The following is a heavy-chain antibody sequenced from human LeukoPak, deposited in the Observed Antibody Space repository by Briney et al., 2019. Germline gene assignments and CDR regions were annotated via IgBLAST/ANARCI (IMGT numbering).Heavy chain of an antibody. D-gene: IGHD6-19*01. J-gene: IGHJ4*02. V-gene: IGHV4-34*01. CDR2: INHSGST. CDR1: GGSFSGYY. CDR3: ARRMQWLVRTPFGY. Sequence: SETLSLTCAVYGGSFSGYYWSWIRQPPGKGLEWIGEINHSGSTNYNPSLKSRVTISVDTSKNQFSLRLSSVTAADTAVYYCARRMQWLVRTPFGYWGQGTLVTVSS.